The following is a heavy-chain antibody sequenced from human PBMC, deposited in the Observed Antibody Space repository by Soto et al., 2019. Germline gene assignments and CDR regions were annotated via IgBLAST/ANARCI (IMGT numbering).Heavy chain of an antibody. D-gene: IGHD6-6*01. CDR3: ARDGVPRIAARPGNWFDP. CDR1: GYTFTGYY. V-gene: IGHV1-2*02. CDR2: INPNSGGT. Sequence: ASVKVSCKASGYTFTGYYMHWVRQAPGQGLEWMGWINPNSGGTNYAQKFQGRVTMTRDTSISTAYMELSRLRSDDTAVYYCARDGVPRIAARPGNWFDPWGQGTLVTVS. J-gene: IGHJ5*02.